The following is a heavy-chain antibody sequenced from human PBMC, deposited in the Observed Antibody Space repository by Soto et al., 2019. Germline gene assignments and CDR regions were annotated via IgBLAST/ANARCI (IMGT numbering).Heavy chain of an antibody. V-gene: IGHV1-3*01. CDR3: ARDRYYYDSSGYCLDY. D-gene: IGHD3-22*01. CDR1: GYTFTSCA. J-gene: IGHJ4*02. Sequence: ASVKVSCKASGYTFTSCAMHWVRQAPGQRLEWMGWINAGNGNTKYSQKFQGRVTITRDTSASTAYMELSSLRSEDTAVYYCARDRYYYDSSGYCLDYWGQGTLVTVSS. CDR2: INAGNGNT.